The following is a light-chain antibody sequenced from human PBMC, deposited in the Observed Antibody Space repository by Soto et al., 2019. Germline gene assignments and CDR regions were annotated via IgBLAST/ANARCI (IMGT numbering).Light chain of an antibody. J-gene: IGKJ2*01. CDR3: QLYGTSPLYA. CDR2: GAS. Sequence: ERVLTQSPGTLSLSPGERATLSCRASQSVSSDYLVWYQQKPGQAPRLLIYGASSRATGIPDRFSASGSGTDFTLTISRLEPEDFAVYYCQLYGTSPLYAFGQGTKLE. V-gene: IGKV3-20*01. CDR1: QSVSSDY.